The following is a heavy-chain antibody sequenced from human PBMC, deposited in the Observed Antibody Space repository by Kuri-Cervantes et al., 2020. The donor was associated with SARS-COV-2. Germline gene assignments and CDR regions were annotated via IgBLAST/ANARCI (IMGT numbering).Heavy chain of an antibody. D-gene: IGHD2-15*01. Sequence: SVKVSCKASGYTFTSYGISWVRQAPGQGLEWMGGIIPIFGTANYAQKFQGRVTITTDESTSTAYMELSSLRSEDTAVYYCAREGGGGVKMGWDYYYMDVWGKGTTVTVSS. V-gene: IGHV1-69*05. CDR3: AREGGGGVKMGWDYYYMDV. J-gene: IGHJ6*03. CDR1: GYTFTSYG. CDR2: IIPIFGTA.